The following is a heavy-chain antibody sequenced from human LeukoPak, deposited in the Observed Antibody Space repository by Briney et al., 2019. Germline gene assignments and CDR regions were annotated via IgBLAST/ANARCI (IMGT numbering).Heavy chain of an antibody. CDR3: ATEVVVRVRGVTYLDY. J-gene: IGHJ4*02. D-gene: IGHD3-10*01. V-gene: IGHV1-69-2*01. Sequence: ASVKISCKVSGYTFTDYYMHWVQQAPGEGLEWRGLVDPEDGETIYAEKFQGRVTIAADTSTDTAYMELSSLRSEDTAVYYCATEVVVRVRGVTYLDYWGQGTLVTVSS. CDR2: VDPEDGET. CDR1: GYTFTDYY.